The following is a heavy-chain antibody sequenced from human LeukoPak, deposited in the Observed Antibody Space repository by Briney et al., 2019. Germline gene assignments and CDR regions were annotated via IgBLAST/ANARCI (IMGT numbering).Heavy chain of an antibody. CDR1: GGSISSGGYS. Sequence: SETLSLTCAVSGGSISSGGYSWTWIRQPPGECLECIGYIYHSGSTSYTPSLESRVTISVDRSKNQFSLKLSSVTAADTAVYYCARGGSYGVDVWGQGTTVTVSS. V-gene: IGHV4-30-2*01. J-gene: IGHJ6*02. CDR2: IYHSGST. CDR3: ARGGSYGVDV. D-gene: IGHD3-10*01.